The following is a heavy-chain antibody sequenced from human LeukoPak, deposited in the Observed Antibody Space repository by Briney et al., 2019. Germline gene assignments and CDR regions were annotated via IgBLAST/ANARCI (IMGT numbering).Heavy chain of an antibody. Sequence: GGSLRLSCAASGFTFSSYGMHWVRQAPGKGLEWVAVIWYDGSNKYYADSVKGRFTISRDDSKNTLYPQMNSLRAEDAAVYYCTKDYIGGAATMFDCWGQGTLVTVSS. V-gene: IGHV3-33*03. J-gene: IGHJ4*02. CDR1: GFTFSSYG. D-gene: IGHD1-26*01. CDR2: IWYDGSNK. CDR3: TKDYIGGAATMFDC.